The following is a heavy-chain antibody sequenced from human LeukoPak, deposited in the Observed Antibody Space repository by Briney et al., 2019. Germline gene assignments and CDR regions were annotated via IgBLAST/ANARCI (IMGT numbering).Heavy chain of an antibody. J-gene: IGHJ3*02. V-gene: IGHV3-23*01. CDR2: ISGSGGST. CDR1: GFTFSSYG. Sequence: GGSLRLSCAASGFTFSSYGMSWVRQAPGKGLEWVSAISGSGGSTYYADSVKGRFTISRDNSKNTLYLQMNSLRAEDTAVYYCAKGIAARRYAFDIWGQGTMVTVSS. CDR3: AKGIAARRYAFDI. D-gene: IGHD6-6*01.